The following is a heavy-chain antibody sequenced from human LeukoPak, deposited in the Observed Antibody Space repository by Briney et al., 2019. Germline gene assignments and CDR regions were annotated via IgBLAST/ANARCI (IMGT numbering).Heavy chain of an antibody. J-gene: IGHJ4*02. V-gene: IGHV3-23*01. CDR1: GFTFKNYA. CDR3: ASPHTNIGGGY. D-gene: IGHD2/OR15-2a*01. Sequence: GGSLRLSCAASGFTFKNYAVSWVRQAPGKGLEWVSAISGSGGSTYYADSVKGRFTISRDNSKNTLYLQMNSLRAEDTAVYYCASPHTNIGGGYWGQGTLVTVSS. CDR2: ISGSGGST.